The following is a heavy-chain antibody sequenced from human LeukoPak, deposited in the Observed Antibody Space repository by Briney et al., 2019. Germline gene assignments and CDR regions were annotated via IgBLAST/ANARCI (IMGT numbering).Heavy chain of an antibody. Sequence: PSETLSLTCTVSGGSINSYYWSWIRQPPGKGLEWIGYIYYIGSTNYNPSLKSRVTISVDTSKNQFSLKLSSVTAADTAVYYCARVRAAAAPDYWGQGTLVTVSS. CDR1: GGSINSYY. V-gene: IGHV4-59*01. D-gene: IGHD6-13*01. J-gene: IGHJ4*02. CDR3: ARVRAAAAPDY. CDR2: IYYIGST.